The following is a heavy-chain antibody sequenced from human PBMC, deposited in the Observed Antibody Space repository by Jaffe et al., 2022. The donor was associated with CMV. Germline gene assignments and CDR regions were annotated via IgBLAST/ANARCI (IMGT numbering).Heavy chain of an antibody. Sequence: QVQLQESGPGLVKPSETLSLTCTVSGGSISSYYWSWIRQPPGKGLEWIGYIYYSGSTNYNPSLKSRVTISVDTSKNQFSLKLSSVTAADTAVYYCARDISGWYERHDAFDIWGQGTMVTVSS. V-gene: IGHV4-59*01. D-gene: IGHD6-19*01. CDR3: ARDISGWYERHDAFDI. CDR2: IYYSGST. CDR1: GGSISSYY. J-gene: IGHJ3*02.